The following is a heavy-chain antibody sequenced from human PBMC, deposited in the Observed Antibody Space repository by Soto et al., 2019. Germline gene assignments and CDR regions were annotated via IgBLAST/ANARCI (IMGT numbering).Heavy chain of an antibody. D-gene: IGHD3-22*01. CDR2: VNPNSGGT. CDR3: ARPFNEDSSGYYLRP. Sequence: ASVKVSCKASGYTFTSYGISWVRQAPGQGLEWMGWVNPNSGGTNYAQKFQGRVTMTRDTSISTAYMELSRLRSDDTAVYYCARPFNEDSSGYYLRPWGQGTWVTVSS. V-gene: IGHV1-2*02. J-gene: IGHJ5*02. CDR1: GYTFTSYG.